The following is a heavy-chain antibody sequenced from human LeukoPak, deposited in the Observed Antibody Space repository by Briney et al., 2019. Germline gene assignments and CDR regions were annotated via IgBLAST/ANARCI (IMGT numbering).Heavy chain of an antibody. CDR1: GFTFSSYA. D-gene: IGHD3-9*01. V-gene: IGHV3-23*01. J-gene: IGHJ4*02. CDR3: AKMVMHYDILTGYSDY. CDR2: ISGSGGST. Sequence: GGSLRLSCAASGFTFSSYAMSWVRQAPGKGLEWVSAISGSGGSTYYADSVKGRFTISRDNSKNTLYLQMNSLRAEDTAVYYCAKMVMHYDILTGYSDYWGQGTLVTVSS.